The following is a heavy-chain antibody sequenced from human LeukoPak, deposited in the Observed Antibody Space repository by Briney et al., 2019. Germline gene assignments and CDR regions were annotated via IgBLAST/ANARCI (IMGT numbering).Heavy chain of an antibody. V-gene: IGHV4-38-2*01. CDR1: GYSISSGYY. D-gene: IGHD3-10*01. CDR3: ARQAGTGYFDY. J-gene: IGHJ4*02. CDR2: IYHSGST. Sequence: PSETLSLTCAVSGYSISSGYYWGWIRQPPGKGLEWIGSIYHSGSTYYNPSLKSRVTISVDTSKNQFSLKLSSVTAADTAVYYCARQAGTGYFDYWGQGTLVTVSP.